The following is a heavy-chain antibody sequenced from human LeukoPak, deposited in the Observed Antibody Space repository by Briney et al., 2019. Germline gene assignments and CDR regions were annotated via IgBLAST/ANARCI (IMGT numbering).Heavy chain of an antibody. CDR3: VRGWAPRGEKSSFAS. CDR2: IFASGST. J-gene: IGHJ4*02. D-gene: IGHD3-10*01. V-gene: IGHV4-4*07. CDR1: GASLNSDF. Sequence: PSETLSLTCTVSGASLNSDFWTWVRPVAGRGLEWVGRIFASGSTNYNPYLRSRITMSVDTSKNQFSLDLSSVTAADTGVYYCVRGWAPRGEKSSFASWGQGTLVTVSS.